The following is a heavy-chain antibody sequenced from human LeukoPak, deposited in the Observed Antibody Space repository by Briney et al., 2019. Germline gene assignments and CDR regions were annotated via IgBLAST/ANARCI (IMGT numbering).Heavy chain of an antibody. J-gene: IGHJ4*02. V-gene: IGHV3-74*01. CDR3: VRDESSHFDY. D-gene: IGHD6-13*01. CDR2: INRDGSST. Sequence: GGSLRLSCAASGFTFRSYWMHWVRQAPGKGLVWVSRINRDGSSTNYADSVKGRFTISRDNAKNTLYLQMNSLRAEDTAVYYCVRDESSHFDYWGQGALVTVSS. CDR1: GFTFRSYW.